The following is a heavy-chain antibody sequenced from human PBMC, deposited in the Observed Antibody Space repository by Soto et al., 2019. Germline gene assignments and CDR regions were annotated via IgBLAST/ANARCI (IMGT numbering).Heavy chain of an antibody. Sequence: GGSLRLSCAASGFTFSSYSMNWVRQAPGKGLEWVSSISSSSSYIYYADSVKGRFTISRDNAKNSLYLQMNSLRAEDTAVYYCAKGYSSSPNLYYYYYYMDVWGKGTTVTVSS. CDR3: AKGYSSSPNLYYYYYYMDV. CDR2: ISSSSSYI. J-gene: IGHJ6*03. CDR1: GFTFSSYS. V-gene: IGHV3-21*01. D-gene: IGHD6-6*01.